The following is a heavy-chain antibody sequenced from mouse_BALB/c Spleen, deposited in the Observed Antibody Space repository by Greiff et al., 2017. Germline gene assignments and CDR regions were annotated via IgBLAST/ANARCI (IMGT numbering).Heavy chain of an antibody. V-gene: IGHV3-6*02. J-gene: IGHJ4*01. D-gene: IGHD3-3*01. Sequence: VQLKQSGPGLVKPSQSLSLTCSVTGYSITSGYYWNWIRQFPGNKLEWMGYISYDGSNNYNPSLKNRISITRDTSKNQFFLKLNSVTTEDTATYYCALGRGPLYAMDYWGQGTSVTVSS. CDR3: ALGRGPLYAMDY. CDR2: ISYDGSN. CDR1: GYSITSGYY.